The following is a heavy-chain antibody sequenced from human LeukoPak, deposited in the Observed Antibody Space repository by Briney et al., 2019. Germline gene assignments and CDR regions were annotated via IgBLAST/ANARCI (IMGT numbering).Heavy chain of an antibody. CDR2: IYHTGST. J-gene: IGHJ4*02. CDR3: ASRKLGNDY. D-gene: IGHD1-1*01. CDR1: GGSVSDYY. V-gene: IGHV4-59*02. Sequence: SETLSLTCTISGGSVSDYYWSWIRQSPGKGLEWIGYIYHTGSTSYSPSLKSRVTITADTSQNQFSLKLSSVTAADTAVYYCASRKLGNDYWGQGTLVTVSS.